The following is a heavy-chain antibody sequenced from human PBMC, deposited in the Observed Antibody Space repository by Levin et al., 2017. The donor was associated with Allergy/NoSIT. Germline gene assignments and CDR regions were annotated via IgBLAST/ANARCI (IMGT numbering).Heavy chain of an antibody. CDR3: AKYHRGTPNFDY. J-gene: IGHJ4*02. V-gene: IGHV3-23*01. Sequence: ETLSLTCAASGFTFSSYAMSWVRQAPGKGLEWVSAISGSGGSTYYADSVKGRFTISRDNSKNTLYLQMNSLRAEDTAVYYCAKYHRGTPNFDYWGQGTLVTVSS. CDR1: GFTFSSYA. CDR2: ISGSGGST.